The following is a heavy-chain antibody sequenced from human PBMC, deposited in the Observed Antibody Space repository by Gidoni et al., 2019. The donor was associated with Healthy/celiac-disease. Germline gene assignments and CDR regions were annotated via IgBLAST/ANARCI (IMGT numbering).Heavy chain of an antibody. V-gene: IGHV3-21*01. J-gene: IGHJ4*02. Sequence: EVQLVESGGGLVKPGGSLRLSCAASGFTFSSSSMNWGRQAPGKGLEWVSSISSSSSYIYYADSVKGRFTISRDNAKNSLYLQMNSLRAEDTAVYYCARDPARIPLAYCGGDCYLFDYWGQGTLVTVSS. CDR1: GFTFSSSS. CDR3: ARDPARIPLAYCGGDCYLFDY. D-gene: IGHD2-21*02. CDR2: ISSSSSYI.